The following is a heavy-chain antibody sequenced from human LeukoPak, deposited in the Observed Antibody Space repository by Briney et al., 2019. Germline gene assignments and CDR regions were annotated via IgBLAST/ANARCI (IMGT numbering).Heavy chain of an antibody. Sequence: GGSLRLSCAASGFTFSSYGMSWVRQAPGKGLEWVSAISGSGGSTYYADSVKGRFTISRDNSKNTLYLQMNSLRAEDTAVYYCAKTPYYDILTGSSDDAFDIWGQGTMVTVSS. CDR1: GFTFSSYG. CDR3: AKTPYYDILTGSSDDAFDI. D-gene: IGHD3-9*01. CDR2: ISGSGGST. V-gene: IGHV3-23*01. J-gene: IGHJ3*02.